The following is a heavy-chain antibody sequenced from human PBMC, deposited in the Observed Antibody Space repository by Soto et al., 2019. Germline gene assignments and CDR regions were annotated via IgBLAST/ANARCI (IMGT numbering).Heavy chain of an antibody. Sequence: GGSLRLSCAASAFTVSSNYMSWVRQAPGKGLEWVSIIYSGATTYYADSVKGRFTISRDSSKNTLYLQMNSLRAEDTAVYYCTRVAERYSGYVGTNHYFFYYTDVWGKGATVTVSS. CDR1: AFTVSSNY. CDR2: IYSGATT. J-gene: IGHJ6*03. CDR3: TRVAERYSGYVGTNHYFFYYTDV. V-gene: IGHV3-66*01. D-gene: IGHD5-12*01.